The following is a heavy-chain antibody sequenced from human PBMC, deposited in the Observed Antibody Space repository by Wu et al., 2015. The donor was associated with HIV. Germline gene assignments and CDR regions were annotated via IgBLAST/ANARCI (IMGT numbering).Heavy chain of an antibody. CDR2: IIPIFGTA. V-gene: IGHV1-69*12. J-gene: IGHJ5*02. CDR1: GGTFSSYA. Sequence: QVQLVQSGAEVKKPGSSVKVSCKASGGTFSSYAISWVRQAPGQGLEWMGGIIPIFGTANYAQKFQGRVTITADESTSTAYMELSSLRSEDTAVYYCARDLREVDPSYGYYMGWFDPWGQGTLVTVSS. D-gene: IGHD5-18*01. CDR3: ARDLREVDPSYGYYMGWFDP.